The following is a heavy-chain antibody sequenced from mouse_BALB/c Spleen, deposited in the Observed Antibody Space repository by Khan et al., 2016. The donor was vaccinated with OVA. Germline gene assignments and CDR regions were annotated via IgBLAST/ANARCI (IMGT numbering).Heavy chain of an antibody. CDR2: ISGDSSTI. V-gene: IGHV5-17*02. D-gene: IGHD1-1*01. CDR3: ARSYFYGYYFDQ. J-gene: IGHJ2*01. CDR1: GFTFSSFG. Sequence: VQLKESGGGLVQPGGSRKLSCVASGFTFSSFGMHWVRQAPEKGLEWVAYISGDSSTIYYTDTVKGRFTISRDNSKNTLFLQMTSLRSEDMAMYYCARSYFYGYYFDQWGQGTTLTVSS.